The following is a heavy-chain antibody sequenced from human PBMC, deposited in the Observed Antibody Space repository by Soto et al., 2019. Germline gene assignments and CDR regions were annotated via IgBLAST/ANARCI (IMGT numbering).Heavy chain of an antibody. J-gene: IGHJ4*02. Sequence: SETLSLTCTVSGGSISSYYWSWIRQPPGKGLEWIGYIYYSGSTNYNPSLKSRVTISVDTSKNQFSLKLSSVTAADTAVYYCATTTIFGVVIIRQFDYWGQGTLVTVSS. CDR1: GGSISSYY. CDR3: ATTTIFGVVIIRQFDY. D-gene: IGHD3-3*01. CDR2: IYYSGST. V-gene: IGHV4-59*01.